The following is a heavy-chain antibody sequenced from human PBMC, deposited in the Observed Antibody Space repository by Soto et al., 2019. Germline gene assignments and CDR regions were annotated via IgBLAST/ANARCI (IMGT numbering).Heavy chain of an antibody. D-gene: IGHD3-3*01. CDR1: GFMFGVYW. Sequence: EAQLVESGGGLVQPGGSLRLSCEASGFMFGVYWMSWVRQAPGKGLEWVANINDDGSERNYVDSVKGRFTISRDTPNNLLLLQMNSLRDEDTAVYYCAREFYGYYTYGPGDYWGQGTLVPVSS. CDR2: INDDGSER. J-gene: IGHJ4*02. V-gene: IGHV3-7*01. CDR3: AREFYGYYTYGPGDY.